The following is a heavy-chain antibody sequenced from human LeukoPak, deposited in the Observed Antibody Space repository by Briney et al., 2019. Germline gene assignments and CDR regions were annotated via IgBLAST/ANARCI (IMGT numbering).Heavy chain of an antibody. J-gene: IGHJ4*02. V-gene: IGHV3-21*01. CDR2: ISSSSRYI. CDR1: GFTFSSYS. Sequence: GGSLRLSCAASGFTFSSYSMNWVRQAPGKGLEWVSSISSSSRYIYYADSVKGRFTISRDNAKNSLYLQMNSLRAEDTAVYYCARDSHAYCSSTSCYWDFDYWGQGTLVTVSS. CDR3: ARDSHAYCSSTSCYWDFDY. D-gene: IGHD2-2*01.